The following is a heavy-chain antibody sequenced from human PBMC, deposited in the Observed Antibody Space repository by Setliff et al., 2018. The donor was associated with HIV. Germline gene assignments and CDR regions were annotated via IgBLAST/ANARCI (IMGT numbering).Heavy chain of an antibody. Sequence: SETLSLTCTVSGGSISSYYWSWIRQPPGKGLEWIGYIYYSGSTNYNPSLKSRLTISVDTSKNQFSLKLSSVTAADTALYYCARDILTGYYRGYYFDYWGQGTLVTVSS. J-gene: IGHJ4*02. CDR1: GGSISSYY. CDR3: ARDILTGYYRGYYFDY. CDR2: IYYSGST. D-gene: IGHD3-9*01. V-gene: IGHV4-59*01.